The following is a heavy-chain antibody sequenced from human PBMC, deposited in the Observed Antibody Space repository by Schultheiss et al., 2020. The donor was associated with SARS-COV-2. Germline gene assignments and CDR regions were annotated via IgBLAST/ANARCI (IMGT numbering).Heavy chain of an antibody. CDR1: GFTFSSYG. Sequence: GESLKISCAASGFTFSSYGMHWVLQAPGKGLEWVAVISYDGSNKYYADSVKGRFTISRDNSKNTLYLQMNSLRAEDTAVYYCAKEKGDSPNPGWFDPWGQGTLVTVSS. V-gene: IGHV3-30*18. J-gene: IGHJ5*02. CDR3: AKEKGDSPNPGWFDP. D-gene: IGHD2-21*02. CDR2: ISYDGSNK.